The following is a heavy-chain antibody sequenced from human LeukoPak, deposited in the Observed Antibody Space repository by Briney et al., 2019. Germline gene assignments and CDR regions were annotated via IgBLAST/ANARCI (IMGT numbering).Heavy chain of an antibody. D-gene: IGHD2-15*01. CDR3: ASDLYTVVEY. J-gene: IGHJ4*02. CDR1: GGSFSGYY. CDR2: INHSGST. Sequence: KPSETLSLTCAVYGGSFSGYYWSWIRQPPGKRLEWIEEINHSGSTNYDPSLKSRVTISVDTSKNQFSLKLSSVTAADTAVYYCASDLYTVVEYWGQGTLVTVSS. V-gene: IGHV4-34*01.